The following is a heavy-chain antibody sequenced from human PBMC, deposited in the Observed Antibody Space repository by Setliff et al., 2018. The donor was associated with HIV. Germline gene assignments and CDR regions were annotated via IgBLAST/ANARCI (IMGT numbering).Heavy chain of an antibody. D-gene: IGHD6-19*01. Sequence: ASVKVSCKASGGTFTTYFVHWVRQAPGQGLEWMGIINPNAGSSSLAQKFQGRVIMTWDTSTSTVYMELSSLTSEDTAVYFCARDRSSGWSYYYGLDVWGQGTTVTVSS. V-gene: IGHV1-46*01. CDR3: ARDRSSGWSYYYGLDV. CDR1: GGTFTTYF. CDR2: INPNAGSS. J-gene: IGHJ6*02.